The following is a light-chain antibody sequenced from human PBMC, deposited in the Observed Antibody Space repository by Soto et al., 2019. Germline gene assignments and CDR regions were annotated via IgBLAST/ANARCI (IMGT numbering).Light chain of an antibody. V-gene: IGKV3-11*01. Sequence: EIVMTPSPDTLSVSPVERATLSCRASQSISSNLAWYQQKPGQAPRLLIYDASNRATGIPARFSGSGSVTDFTLTISSLEPEDFAVYYCQQRSNWATFGPGTKVDIK. CDR1: QSISSN. CDR3: QQRSNWAT. J-gene: IGKJ3*01. CDR2: DAS.